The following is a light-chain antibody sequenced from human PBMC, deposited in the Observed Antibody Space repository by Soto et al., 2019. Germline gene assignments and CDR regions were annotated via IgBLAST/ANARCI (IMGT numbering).Light chain of an antibody. CDR3: QQSYSTPYS. V-gene: IGKV1-39*01. Sequence: DIQMTQSPSSLSASVGDRVTITCRASQSIRSYINWYQQKPGKAPKLLIYSTSILQDGVPSRFSGSGSVTDFTLTISSLQTEDVATYYCQQSYSTPYSFGQGTKLEIK. CDR1: QSIRSY. J-gene: IGKJ2*03. CDR2: STS.